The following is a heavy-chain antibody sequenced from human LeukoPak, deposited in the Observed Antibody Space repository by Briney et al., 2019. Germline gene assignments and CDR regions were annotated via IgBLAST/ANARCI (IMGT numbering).Heavy chain of an antibody. CDR1: GYTFTSYY. V-gene: IGHV1-46*01. Sequence: ASVKVSCKASGYTFTSYYMHWVRQAPGQGLEWMGIINPSGGSTSYAQKFQGRVTMTRDMSTSTVYMELSSLRSEDTAVYYCARVWFGELLFDYWGQGTLVTVSS. D-gene: IGHD3-10*01. CDR3: ARVWFGELLFDY. J-gene: IGHJ4*02. CDR2: INPSGGST.